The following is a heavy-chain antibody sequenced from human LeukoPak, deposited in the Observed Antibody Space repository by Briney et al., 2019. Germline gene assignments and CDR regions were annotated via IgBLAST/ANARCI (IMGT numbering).Heavy chain of an antibody. Sequence: PSETLSLTCTVSGGSISSGSYYWSWIRQPAGKGLEWIGRIYTSGSTYYNPSLKSRITISVDTSKNQFSLKLSSVTAADTAVYYCASLGITIFGVASWGQGTLVTVSS. J-gene: IGHJ4*02. CDR1: GGSISSGSYY. CDR3: ASLGITIFGVAS. CDR2: IYTSGST. V-gene: IGHV4-61*02. D-gene: IGHD3-3*01.